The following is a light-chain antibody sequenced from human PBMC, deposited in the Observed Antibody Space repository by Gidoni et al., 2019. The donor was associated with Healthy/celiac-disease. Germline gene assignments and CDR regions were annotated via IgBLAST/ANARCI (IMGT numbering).Light chain of an antibody. Sequence: EILLTQSPGTLPLSPGERASLSCSASQSVSSSYLAWYQQKPCQAPSLLIYGASSRATGIPDRFSGSGSGTDFTLTISRLEPEDFAVYYCQQYGSSLMYTFGQGTKLEIK. CDR2: GAS. CDR1: QSVSSSY. J-gene: IGKJ2*01. CDR3: QQYGSSLMYT. V-gene: IGKV3-20*01.